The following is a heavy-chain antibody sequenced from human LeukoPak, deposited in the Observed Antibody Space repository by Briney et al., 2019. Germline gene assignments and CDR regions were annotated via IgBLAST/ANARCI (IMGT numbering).Heavy chain of an antibody. CDR3: ARVLGYSGYDLVDY. CDR1: GFTFSSCS. J-gene: IGHJ4*02. Sequence: GGSLRLSCAASGFTFSSCSMNWVRQAPGKGLEWVSSISSSSSYIYYADSVKGRFTISRDNAENSLYLQMNSLRAEDTAVYYCARVLGYSGYDLVDYWGQGTLVTVSS. D-gene: IGHD5-12*01. V-gene: IGHV3-21*01. CDR2: ISSSSSYI.